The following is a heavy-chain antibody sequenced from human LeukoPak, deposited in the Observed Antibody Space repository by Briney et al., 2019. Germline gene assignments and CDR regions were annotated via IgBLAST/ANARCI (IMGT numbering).Heavy chain of an antibody. V-gene: IGHV1-46*01. CDR2: INPSGGST. D-gene: IGHD2-2*01. CDR1: GYTFTSYY. J-gene: IGHJ4*02. Sequence: ASVKVSCKASGYTFTSYYMHWVRQALGQGLEWMGIINPSGGSTSYAQKFQGRVTMTRDTSTSTVYMELSSLRSEDTAVYYCAILSRTAEYFDYWGQGTLVTVSS. CDR3: AILSRTAEYFDY.